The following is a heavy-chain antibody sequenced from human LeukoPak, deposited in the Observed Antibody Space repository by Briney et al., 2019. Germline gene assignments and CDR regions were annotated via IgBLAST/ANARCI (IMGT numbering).Heavy chain of an antibody. J-gene: IGHJ4*02. Sequence: GGSLRLSCAASGFTLSNYAMSWVRQAPGKGLEWVSAISGSGGTTYYADSVKGRFTISRDNSKNTLYLQMNSLRAEDTAVYYCAKGGHCSGGSCYGNYFDYWGQGTLVTVSS. D-gene: IGHD2-15*01. CDR2: ISGSGGTT. V-gene: IGHV3-23*01. CDR1: GFTLSNYA. CDR3: AKGGHCSGGSCYGNYFDY.